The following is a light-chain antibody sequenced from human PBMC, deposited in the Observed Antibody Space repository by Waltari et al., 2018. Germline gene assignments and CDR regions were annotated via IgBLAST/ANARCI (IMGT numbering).Light chain of an antibody. CDR3: QQYDNLPYT. J-gene: IGKJ2*01. Sequence: DIQMTQSPSSLSASVGYRVTITCQASQDISNYLNWYQQKPGKAPKLLLYDASNLEIGVPSRFSGSGSGTDFTFTISSLQPEDIATYYCQQYDNLPYTFGQGTKLEIK. V-gene: IGKV1-33*01. CDR1: QDISNY. CDR2: DAS.